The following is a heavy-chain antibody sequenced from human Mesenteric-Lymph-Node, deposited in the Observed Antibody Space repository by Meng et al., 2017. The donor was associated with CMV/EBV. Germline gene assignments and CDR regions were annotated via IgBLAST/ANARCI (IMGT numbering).Heavy chain of an antibody. Sequence: SVKVSCKASGGTFSSYTISWVRQAPGQGLEWMGRIIPILGIANYAQKFQGRVTITTDESTSTAYMELSSLRSEDTAVYYCARPSSGSYHYYGMDVWGQGTTVTVSS. V-gene: IGHV1-69*02. J-gene: IGHJ6*02. CDR2: IIPILGIA. D-gene: IGHD1-26*01. CDR3: ARPSSGSYHYYGMDV. CDR1: GGTFSSYT.